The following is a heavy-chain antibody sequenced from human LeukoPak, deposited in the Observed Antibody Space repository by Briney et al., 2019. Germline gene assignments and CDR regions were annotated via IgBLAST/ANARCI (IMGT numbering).Heavy chain of an antibody. CDR3: ARVVAAGTFYFDY. V-gene: IGHV3-53*01. J-gene: IGHJ4*02. CDR2: IYSGGST. Sequence: TGGSLRLSCAASGFTVSSNYMSWVRQAPGKGLEWVSVIYSGGSTYYADSVKGRFTISRDNSKNTLYLQMNSLRAEDTAVYYCARVVAAGTFYFDYWGQGTLVTVSS. D-gene: IGHD6-13*01. CDR1: GFTVSSNY.